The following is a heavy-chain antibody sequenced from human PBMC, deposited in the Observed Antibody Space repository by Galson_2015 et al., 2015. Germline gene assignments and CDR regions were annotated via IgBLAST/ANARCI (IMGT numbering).Heavy chain of an antibody. Sequence: SLRLSCAAAGLTLSNYAMSWVRQAPGKGLEWVSGISGSGGTTYYADSLKGRFTISRDNAKNSLYLQMNSLRAEDTAVYYCARGGGSYYHFDYWGQGTLVTVSS. J-gene: IGHJ4*02. V-gene: IGHV3-23*01. CDR1: GLTLSNYA. CDR2: ISGSGGTT. D-gene: IGHD1-26*01. CDR3: ARGGGSYYHFDY.